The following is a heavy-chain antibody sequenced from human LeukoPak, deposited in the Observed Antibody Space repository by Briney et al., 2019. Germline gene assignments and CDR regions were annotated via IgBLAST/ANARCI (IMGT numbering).Heavy chain of an antibody. D-gene: IGHD3-10*01. V-gene: IGHV1-18*01. CDR1: GYTFTSYG. Sequence: GASVKVSCKASGYTFTSYGISWVRQAPGQGLEWMGWISAYNGNTNYAQKLQGRVTMTTDTSTSTAYMELRSLRSDATAVYYCARDRDLNRAEASYYYYYMAVWGKGTTVTVSS. CDR3: ARDRDLNRAEASYYYYYMAV. CDR2: ISAYNGNT. J-gene: IGHJ6*03.